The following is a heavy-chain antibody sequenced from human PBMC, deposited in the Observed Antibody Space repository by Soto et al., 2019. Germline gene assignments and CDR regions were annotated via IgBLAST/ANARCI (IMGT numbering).Heavy chain of an antibody. CDR1: GGTFSSYA. J-gene: IGHJ2*01. V-gene: IGHV1-69*12. Sequence: QVQLVQSGAEVKKPGSSVKVSCKASGGTFSSYAISWVRQAPGQGLEWMGGIIPIFGTANYAQKFQGRVTITADESTSTAYMELSSLRSEDTAVYYCAGVRPPAHRVYWYFDLWGRGTLVTVSS. D-gene: IGHD6-25*01. CDR3: AGVRPPAHRVYWYFDL. CDR2: IIPIFGTA.